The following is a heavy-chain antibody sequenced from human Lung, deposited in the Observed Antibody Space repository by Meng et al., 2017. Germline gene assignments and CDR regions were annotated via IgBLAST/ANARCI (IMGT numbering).Heavy chain of an antibody. J-gene: IGHJ4*02. Sequence: QVQLVQSGAEVKHPGALVKVSCKPSGYTFTAYWLHWVRQAPGQGLDWMGRIDPRSGDTQYAQKFQGRVTMTRDTSISTTYMELSRLRSDDTAVYYCVRDEDISAAGKLFGDYWGQGTLVTVSS. CDR3: VRDEDISAAGKLFGDY. D-gene: IGHD6-13*01. V-gene: IGHV1-2*06. CDR1: GYTFTAYW. CDR2: IDPRSGDT.